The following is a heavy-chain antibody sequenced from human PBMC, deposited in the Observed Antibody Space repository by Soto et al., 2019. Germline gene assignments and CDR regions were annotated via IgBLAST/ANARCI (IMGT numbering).Heavy chain of an antibody. CDR2: ISGSGVSI. V-gene: IGHV3-23*01. D-gene: IGHD3-3*01. CDR3: GKRPDPPDRSGYPV. J-gene: IGHJ4*02. CDR1: GFIFTDYA. Sequence: GGSLRLSCAASGFIFTDYAMTWVRQAPGKGLEWVSVISGSGVSIYYTDSVRGRFTISRDNSKNTLYLQMQSLRPEDTAVYFCGKRPDPPDRSGYPVWGQGIQVIVSS.